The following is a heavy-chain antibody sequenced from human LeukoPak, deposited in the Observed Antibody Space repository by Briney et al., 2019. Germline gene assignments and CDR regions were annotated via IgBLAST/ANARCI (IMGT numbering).Heavy chain of an antibody. CDR2: IYYSGST. Sequence: ASETLSLTCTVSGGSISSSSYYWGWIRQPPGKGLEWIGSIYYSGSTYYNPSLKSRVTISVDTSKNQFSLKLSSVTAADTAVYYCARHVYTTTVTRGEYYYYYYMDVWGKGTTVTISS. CDR1: GGSISSSSYY. J-gene: IGHJ6*03. D-gene: IGHD4-17*01. V-gene: IGHV4-39*01. CDR3: ARHVYTTTVTRGEYYYYYYMDV.